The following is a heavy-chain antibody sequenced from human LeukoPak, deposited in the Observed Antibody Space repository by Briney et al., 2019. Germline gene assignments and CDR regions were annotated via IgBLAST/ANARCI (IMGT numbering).Heavy chain of an antibody. CDR1: GYTFTSYG. D-gene: IGHD2-2*02. J-gene: IGHJ6*02. V-gene: IGHV1-69*13. CDR3: AFHYCSSTSCYTRPDYYYGMDV. Sequence: SVKVSCKASGYTFTSYGISWVRQAPGQGLEWMGGIIPIFGTANYAQKFQGRVTITADESTSTAYMELSSLRSEDTAVYYCAFHYCSSTSCYTRPDYYYGMDVWGQGTTVTVSS. CDR2: IIPIFGTA.